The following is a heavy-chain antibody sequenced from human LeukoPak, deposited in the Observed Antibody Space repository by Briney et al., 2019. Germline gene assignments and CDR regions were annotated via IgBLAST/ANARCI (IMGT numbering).Heavy chain of an antibody. J-gene: IGHJ6*04. D-gene: IGHD6-19*01. Sequence: GGSLRLSCAASGFTFSDYYMSWIRQAPGKGLEWVSYISSRSSYTNYADSVKGRFTISRDNAKNSLYLQMNSLRAEDTAVYYCARRIAVAGLGVYYGMDVWGKGTTVTVSS. V-gene: IGHV3-11*06. CDR1: GFTFSDYY. CDR3: ARRIAVAGLGVYYGMDV. CDR2: ISSRSSYT.